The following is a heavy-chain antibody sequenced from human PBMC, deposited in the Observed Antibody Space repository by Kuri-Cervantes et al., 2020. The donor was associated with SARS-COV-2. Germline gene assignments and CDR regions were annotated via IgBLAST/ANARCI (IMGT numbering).Heavy chain of an antibody. D-gene: IGHD5-24*01. V-gene: IGHV3-23*03. CDR3: AKGRGATSNYARGAFDI. CDR1: GFTFSSYS. CDR2: IYSGGST. Sequence: GGSLRLSCAASGFTFSSYSMNWVRQAPGKGLKWVSVIYSGGSTYYADSVKGRFTISRDNSKNTLYLQMNSLRAEDTAVYYCAKGRGATSNYARGAFDIWGQGTMVTVSS. J-gene: IGHJ3*02.